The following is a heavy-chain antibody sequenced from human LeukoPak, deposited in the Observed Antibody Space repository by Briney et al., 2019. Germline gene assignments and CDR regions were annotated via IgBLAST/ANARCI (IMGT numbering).Heavy chain of an antibody. J-gene: IGHJ4*02. CDR3: AGPYSSSFPLY. V-gene: IGHV4-59*08. Sequence: SETLSLTCTVSGGSISSYYWSWLRQPPGKGLEWIGYIYYSGSTNYNPSLKSRVTISVDTSKNQFSLKLSSVTAADTAVYYCAGPYSSSFPLYWGQGTLVTVSS. CDR2: IYYSGST. CDR1: GGSISSYY. D-gene: IGHD6-6*01.